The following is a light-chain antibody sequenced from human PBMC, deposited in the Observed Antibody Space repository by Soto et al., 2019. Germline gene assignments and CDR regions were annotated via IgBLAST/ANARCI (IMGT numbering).Light chain of an antibody. CDR3: QQYGSSEFT. Sequence: EIVLTQSPGTLSLSPGERATLSCRASQSVSSSYLAWYQQKPGQAPRLLIYGASSRATGIPDRFSGSGSGTDFTLAISRLEPEDFAVYYCQQYGSSEFTFDPGTKVDIK. V-gene: IGKV3-20*01. CDR1: QSVSSSY. CDR2: GAS. J-gene: IGKJ3*01.